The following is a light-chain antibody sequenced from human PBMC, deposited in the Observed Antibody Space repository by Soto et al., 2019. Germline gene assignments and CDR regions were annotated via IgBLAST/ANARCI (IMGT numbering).Light chain of an antibody. CDR3: SSYTSSSTLYV. J-gene: IGLJ1*01. V-gene: IGLV2-14*01. CDR2: DVS. Sequence: QPALTQPASGSGSPGQSISISCTGTSSDVGGYNYVSWYQQHPGKAPKLLIYDVSNRPSGVSNRFSGSKSGNTAFLAISGLQAEDEADYYGSSYTSSSTLYVFGTGTKVTVL. CDR1: SSDVGGYNY.